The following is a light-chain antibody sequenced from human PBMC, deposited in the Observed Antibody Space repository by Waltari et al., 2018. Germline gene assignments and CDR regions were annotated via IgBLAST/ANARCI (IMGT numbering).Light chain of an antibody. CDR3: QQYNTYSS. V-gene: IGKV1-5*03. J-gene: IGKJ2*01. Sequence: DIEMTQSPSSLSASVGYRATITCRARQSISNWFAWYQQKPGKAPILLIYKASILKSGVPSRFSGSGSGTPFTHTISSLQPGDFATYYCQQYNTYSSFGQGTKLEIK. CDR1: QSISNW. CDR2: KAS.